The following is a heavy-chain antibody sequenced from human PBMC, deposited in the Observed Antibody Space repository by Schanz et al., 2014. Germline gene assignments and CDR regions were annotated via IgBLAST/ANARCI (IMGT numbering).Heavy chain of an antibody. V-gene: IGHV3-11*06. J-gene: IGHJ4*02. CDR2: ISDSGTYT. CDR3: VRVSFADPRLYRGMDRDIDY. D-gene: IGHD5-18*01. Sequence: QVQLVDSGGGLVKPGGSLRLSCAASGFVFGDYYMTWIRQAPGKGLEWLSYISDSGTYTNYADSVRGRFTISRDNAKKSMYLQMNNLRAEDTAVYFCVRVSFADPRLYRGMDRDIDYWGQGTLVTVSS. CDR1: GFVFGDYY.